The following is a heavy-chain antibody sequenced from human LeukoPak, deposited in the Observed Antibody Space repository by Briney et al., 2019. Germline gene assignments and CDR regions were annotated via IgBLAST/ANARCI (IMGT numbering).Heavy chain of an antibody. Sequence: ASVKVSCKASGYTFTSYYMHWVRQAPGQGLEWMGIINPSGGSTSYAQKFQGRVTMTRDTSTSTVYMELSSLRSEDTAVYYCARGGFLYYYDSSGYYCTFDYWGQGTLVTVSS. D-gene: IGHD3-22*01. CDR3: ARGGFLYYYDSSGYYCTFDY. CDR1: GYTFTSYY. J-gene: IGHJ4*02. V-gene: IGHV1-46*01. CDR2: INPSGGST.